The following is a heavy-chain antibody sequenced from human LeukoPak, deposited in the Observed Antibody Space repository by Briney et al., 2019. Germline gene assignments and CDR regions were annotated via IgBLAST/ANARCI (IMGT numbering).Heavy chain of an antibody. J-gene: IGHJ4*02. CDR3: TSGDYYGSGDYNDY. V-gene: IGHV1-69*04. CDR1: GGTFSSYA. Sequence: SVKVSCKASGGTFSSYAISWVRQAPGQGLEWMGRIIPILGIANYAQKFQGRVTITADKSTSTAYMELSSLRSEDTAVYYCTSGDYYGSGDYNDYWGQGTLVTVSS. D-gene: IGHD3-10*01. CDR2: IIPILGIA.